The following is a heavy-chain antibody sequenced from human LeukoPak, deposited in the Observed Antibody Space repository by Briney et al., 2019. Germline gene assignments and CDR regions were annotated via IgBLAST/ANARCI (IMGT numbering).Heavy chain of an antibody. D-gene: IGHD6-13*01. CDR2: INPNSGGT. V-gene: IGHV1-2*02. CDR3: ARDRYSTNAFDI. CDR1: GYTFTSYY. Sequence: ASVKVSCKASGYTFTSYYMHWVRQAPGQGLEWMGWINPNSGGTNYAQKFQGRVTMTRDTSISTAYMELSRLRSDDTAVYYCARDRYSTNAFDIWGQGTMVTVSS. J-gene: IGHJ3*02.